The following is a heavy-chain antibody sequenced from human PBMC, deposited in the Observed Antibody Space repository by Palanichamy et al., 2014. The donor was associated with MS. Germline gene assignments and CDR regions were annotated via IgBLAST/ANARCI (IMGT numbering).Heavy chain of an antibody. CDR2: IYPDDSDA. Sequence: EVVLLQSGAEVTKPGESLKISCKGSGYTFTNYWIGWVRQMPGKGLEWMGIIYPDDSDARYSLSFQGQVTFSVDKSISTAFLQWNSLKALDTAMYYCTRFGPAAHSKMDLWGQGTLVTVSS. CDR1: GYTFTNYW. V-gene: IGHV5-51*01. D-gene: IGHD2-2*01. CDR3: TRFGPAAHSKMDL. J-gene: IGHJ5*02.